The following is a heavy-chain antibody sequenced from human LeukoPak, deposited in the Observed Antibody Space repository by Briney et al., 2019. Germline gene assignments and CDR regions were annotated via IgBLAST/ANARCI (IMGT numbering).Heavy chain of an antibody. D-gene: IGHD3-22*01. CDR1: GFTFDDYA. Sequence: PGRSLRLSCAASGFTFDDYAIHWVRQAPGEGLEWGSGISGNSGSIGCADSVKGRFTISRDNAKNSLYLQMNSLRAEDTALYYCAKDRGSEIYYDSSGSANAYWGQGTLVTVSS. J-gene: IGHJ4*02. CDR2: ISGNSGSI. V-gene: IGHV3-9*01. CDR3: AKDRGSEIYYDSSGSANAY.